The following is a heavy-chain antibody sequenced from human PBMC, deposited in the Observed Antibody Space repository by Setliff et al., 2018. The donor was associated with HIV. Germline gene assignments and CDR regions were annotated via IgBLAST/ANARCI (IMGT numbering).Heavy chain of an antibody. CDR3: ARGFTIFGVGFSADPTGNWFDP. CDR2: INHSGKT. Sequence: SETLSLTCAVYGGSFSGFYWSWIRQAPGKGLEWIGEINHSGKTNYNPSLKSRITLSVDTSENQFALKLASVTAADMAVYYCARGFTIFGVGFSADPTGNWFDPWGQGTLVTVSS. D-gene: IGHD3-3*01. J-gene: IGHJ5*02. V-gene: IGHV4-34*01. CDR1: GGSFSGFY.